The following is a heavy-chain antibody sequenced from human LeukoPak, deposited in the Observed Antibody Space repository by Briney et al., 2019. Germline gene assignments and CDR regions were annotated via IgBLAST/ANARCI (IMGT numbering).Heavy chain of an antibody. D-gene: IGHD3-22*01. CDR2: INHSGST. J-gene: IGHJ4*02. Sequence: SETLSLTCAVYGGSFSGYYWSWIRQPPGKGLEWIGEINHSGSTNYNPSLKSRVTISVDTSKKQFSLKLSSVTAADTAVYYCVTYYFDSSDPKKNYWGQGTLVTVSS. CDR1: GGSFSGYY. V-gene: IGHV4-34*01. CDR3: VTYYFDSSDPKKNY.